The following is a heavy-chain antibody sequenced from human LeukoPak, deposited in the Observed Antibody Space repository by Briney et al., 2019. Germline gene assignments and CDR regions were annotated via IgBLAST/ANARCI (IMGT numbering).Heavy chain of an antibody. CDR3: ASDIVVVPAAMGSYYYYGMDV. D-gene: IGHD2-2*01. CDR1: GGSFNGYY. CDR2: INHSGST. V-gene: IGHV4-34*01. J-gene: IGHJ6*02. Sequence: PSGTLSFTCAVYGGSFNGYYWSWIRQPPGKGLEWIGEINHSGSTNYNPSLKSRVTISVHTSKNQCSLKLSSVTAADTAVYYCASDIVVVPAAMGSYYYYGMDVWGQGTTVTVSS.